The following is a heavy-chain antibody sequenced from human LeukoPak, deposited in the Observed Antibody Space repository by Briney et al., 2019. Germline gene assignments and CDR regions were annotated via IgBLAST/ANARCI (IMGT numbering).Heavy chain of an antibody. J-gene: IGHJ1*01. Sequence: SETLSPTCTVSGGSISSYYWSWIRQPPGKGLEWIGYIYYSGSTNYNPSLKSRVTISVDTSKNQFSLKLSSVTAADTAVYYCARGGRYCTGGSCHDHSPHWGQGTLVTVSS. D-gene: IGHD2-15*01. CDR3: ARGGRYCTGGSCHDHSPH. CDR1: GGSISSYY. V-gene: IGHV4-59*01. CDR2: IYYSGST.